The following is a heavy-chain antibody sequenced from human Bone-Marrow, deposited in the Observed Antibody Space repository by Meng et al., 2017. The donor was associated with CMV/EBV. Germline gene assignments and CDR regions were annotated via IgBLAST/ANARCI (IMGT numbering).Heavy chain of an antibody. Sequence: SVKVSCKASGGTFSSYTISWVRQAPGQGLEWMGGIIPIFGTANYAQKFQGRVTITTDESTSTAYMELSSLRSEDTAVYYCARGRVGATRRAFDIWGQGTMVTVSS. CDR2: IIPIFGTA. CDR1: GGTFSSYT. D-gene: IGHD1-26*01. CDR3: ARGRVGATRRAFDI. V-gene: IGHV1-69*05. J-gene: IGHJ3*02.